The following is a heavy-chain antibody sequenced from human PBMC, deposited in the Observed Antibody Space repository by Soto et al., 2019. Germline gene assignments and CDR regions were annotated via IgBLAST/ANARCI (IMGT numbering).Heavy chain of an antibody. J-gene: IGHJ5*02. CDR2: INPSDGST. V-gene: IGHV1-46*01. Sequence: GASVKVSCKASGYSFSSYYMHWVRHAPGQGLEWMGIINPSDGSTTYAQKFQGRVTMTRDTSTSAVYMELSSLRSEDTAVYYCARNRYDSSGYYNNFFDPWGQGTLVTVSS. D-gene: IGHD3-22*01. CDR3: ARNRYDSSGYYNNFFDP. CDR1: GYSFSSYY.